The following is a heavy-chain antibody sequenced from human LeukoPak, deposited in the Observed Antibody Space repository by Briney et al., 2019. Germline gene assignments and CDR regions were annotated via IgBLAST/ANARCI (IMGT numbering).Heavy chain of an antibody. CDR2: ISSSSSTI. V-gene: IGHV3-48*02. D-gene: IGHD3-22*01. CDR1: GFTFSSYS. CDR3: ARLTDYDDTESDFDY. J-gene: IGHJ4*02. Sequence: PGGSLRLSCAASGFTFSSYSMNWVCQAPGKGLEWVSYISSSSSTIYYADSVKGRFTISRDNAKNSLYLQMNSLRDEDTAVYYCARLTDYDDTESDFDYWGQGTLVTVSS.